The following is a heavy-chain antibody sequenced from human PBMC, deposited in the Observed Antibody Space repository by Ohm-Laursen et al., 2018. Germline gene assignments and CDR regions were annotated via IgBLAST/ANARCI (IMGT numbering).Heavy chain of an antibody. CDR2: ISWNSGSI. V-gene: IGHV3-9*01. D-gene: IGHD3-22*01. CDR1: GFTFDDYA. CDR3: ARVLWRYYDSSGPDAFDI. J-gene: IGHJ3*02. Sequence: SLRLSCTASGFTFDDYAMHWVRQAPGKGLEWVSGISWNSGSIGYADSVKGRFTISRDNAKNSLYLQMNSLRAEDTALYYCARVLWRYYDSSGPDAFDIWGQGTMVTVSS.